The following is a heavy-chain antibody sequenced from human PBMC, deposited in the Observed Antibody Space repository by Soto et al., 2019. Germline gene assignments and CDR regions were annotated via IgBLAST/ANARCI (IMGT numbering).Heavy chain of an antibody. CDR2: IIPGSGGT. V-gene: IGHV1-2*02. J-gene: IGHJ5*02. Sequence: QVQLVQSGAEVKKPGASVKVSCKASGYTFTGYSIHWVRQAPGQGLEWMGWIIPGSGGTKYAQKFQGRVTVTGDTSTSPVYMELSRLTSDDTAVYYCVIGNYDSSGLYLAGWFDPWGHGTLVTVSS. CDR1: GYTFTGYS. D-gene: IGHD3-22*01. CDR3: VIGNYDSSGLYLAGWFDP.